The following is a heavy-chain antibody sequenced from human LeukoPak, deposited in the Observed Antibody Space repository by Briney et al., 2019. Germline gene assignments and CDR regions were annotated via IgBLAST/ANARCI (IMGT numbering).Heavy chain of an antibody. CDR2: ISSSSSYI. CDR3: ARVSPVDYDFWSGYPRYYYYMDV. CDR1: GFTFSSYS. Sequence: PGGSLRLSRAASGFTFSSYSMNWVRQAPGKGLEWVSSISSSSSYIYYADSVKGRFTISRDNAKNSLYLQMNSLRAEDTAVYYCARVSPVDYDFWSGYPRYYYYMDVWGKGTTVTVSS. V-gene: IGHV3-21*01. D-gene: IGHD3-3*01. J-gene: IGHJ6*03.